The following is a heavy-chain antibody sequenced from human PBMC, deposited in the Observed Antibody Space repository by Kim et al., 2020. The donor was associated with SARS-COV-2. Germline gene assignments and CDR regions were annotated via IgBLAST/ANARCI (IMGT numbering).Heavy chain of an antibody. Sequence: YSPSIQDQVTISADKSIRTAYLQWSSLQASDTAMYYCARHGLGLGYYGMDVWGQGTTVTVSS. CDR3: ARHGLGLGYYGMDV. V-gene: IGHV5-51*01. D-gene: IGHD3-10*01. J-gene: IGHJ6*02.